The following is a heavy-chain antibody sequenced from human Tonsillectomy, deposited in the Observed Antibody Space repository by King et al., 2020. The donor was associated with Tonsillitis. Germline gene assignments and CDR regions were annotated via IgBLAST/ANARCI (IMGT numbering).Heavy chain of an antibody. Sequence: VQLQESGPGLVKPSQTLSLTCTASCGAISSGGYYLSWIRQHPGNGLEWIGYVYYMGRTFYNPSLKSRVTISVDTSKNQFSLNLGSGTAADTAVYYCVRVGSSWYEVDYWGQGTLVTVSS. V-gene: IGHV4-31*03. CDR2: VYYMGRT. CDR3: VRVGSSWYEVDY. J-gene: IGHJ4*02. D-gene: IGHD6-13*01. CDR1: CGAISSGGYY.